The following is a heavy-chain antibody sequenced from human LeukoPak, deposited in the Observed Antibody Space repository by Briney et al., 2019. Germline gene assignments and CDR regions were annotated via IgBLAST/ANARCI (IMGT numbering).Heavy chain of an antibody. D-gene: IGHD4-17*01. CDR2: IKQDGSET. V-gene: IGHV3-7*03. Sequence: GGSLRLSCAASGFTFSNYWMSWVRRAPGKGLEWVANIKQDGSETYYVDSVKGRFTISRDTSNNTLYLQMNSLRVEDTALYYCAKLGYGDYERTFDYWGQGTLVTVSS. J-gene: IGHJ4*02. CDR3: AKLGYGDYERTFDY. CDR1: GFTFSNYW.